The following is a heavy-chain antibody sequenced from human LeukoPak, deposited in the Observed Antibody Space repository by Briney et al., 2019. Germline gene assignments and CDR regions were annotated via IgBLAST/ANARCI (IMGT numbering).Heavy chain of an antibody. CDR1: GFTFSGSA. CDR3: TRGNGLELGWFDP. V-gene: IGHV3-73*01. Sequence: GGSLRLSCAASGFTFSGSAMHWVRQASGKGLEWVGRIRSKANSYATAYAASVKGRFTISRDDSKNTAYLQMNSLKTEDTAVYYCTRGNGLELGWFDPWGQGTLVTVSS. D-gene: IGHD1-7*01. J-gene: IGHJ5*02. CDR2: IRSKANSYAT.